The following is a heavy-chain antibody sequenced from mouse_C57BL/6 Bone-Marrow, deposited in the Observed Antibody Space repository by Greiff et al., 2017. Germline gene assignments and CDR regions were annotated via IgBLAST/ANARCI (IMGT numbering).Heavy chain of an antibody. D-gene: IGHD1-3*01. CDR2: IDPGSRST. CDR1: GYTFTSYW. V-gene: IGHV1-55*01. CDR3: AEWGDD. J-gene: IGHJ1*03. Sequence: QVQLQQPGAELVKPGASVKMSCKASGYTFTSYWITWVKPRPGQGLAWIGDIDPGSRSTNYNETFKSKATLTVDTSSSTDYMQLSNLASEDSAVYYCAEWGDDWGKGTTVTVSS.